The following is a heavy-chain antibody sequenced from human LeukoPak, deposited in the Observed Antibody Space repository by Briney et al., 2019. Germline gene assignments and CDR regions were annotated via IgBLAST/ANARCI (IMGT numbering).Heavy chain of an antibody. CDR1: GFTFSSYE. Sequence: PGGSLRLSCAASGFTFSSYEMNWVRQAPGKGLEWVSYISSSGSTIYYADSVKGRFTISRDNAKNSLYLQMNSLRAEDTAVYYCARDVLELLSGLGGLVLETKYYFDYWGQGTLVTVSS. J-gene: IGHJ4*02. V-gene: IGHV3-48*03. CDR2: ISSSGSTI. D-gene: IGHD1-7*01. CDR3: ARDVLELLSGLGGLVLETKYYFDY.